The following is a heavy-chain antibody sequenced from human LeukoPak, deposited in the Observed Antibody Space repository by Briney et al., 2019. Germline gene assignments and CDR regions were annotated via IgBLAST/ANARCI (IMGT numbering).Heavy chain of an antibody. CDR1: GFTFSSYN. V-gene: IGHV3-23*01. Sequence: GGSLRLSCAASGFTFSSYNMNWVRRAPGQGLEWVSTIRTNGAGTHYADSVRGRFTISRDDSKNTLYLQMDSLRAEDTAVYYCAKDPFGYSSGLDLSDYWGQGTLVTVSS. CDR3: AKDPFGYSSGLDLSDY. D-gene: IGHD3-22*01. J-gene: IGHJ4*02. CDR2: IRTNGAGT.